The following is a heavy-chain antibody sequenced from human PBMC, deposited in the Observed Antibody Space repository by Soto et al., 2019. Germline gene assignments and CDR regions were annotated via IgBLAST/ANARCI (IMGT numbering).Heavy chain of an antibody. Sequence: PSQTLSLTCAISGDSVSSSSAGWNWIRQSPSRGLEWLGRTYYRSKWYNDYALSVKSRIAINPDTSKNRFSLQLSSVTPEDTAVYYCARDQGGLDYWGLGSLVTVSS. V-gene: IGHV6-1*01. CDR1: GDSVSSSSAG. D-gene: IGHD3-16*01. CDR3: ARDQGGLDY. J-gene: IGHJ4*02. CDR2: TYYRSKWYN.